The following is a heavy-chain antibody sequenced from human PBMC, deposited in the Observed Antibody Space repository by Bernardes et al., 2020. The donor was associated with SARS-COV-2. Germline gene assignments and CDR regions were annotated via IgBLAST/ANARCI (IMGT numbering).Heavy chain of an antibody. CDR1: GFTFTSSA. Sequence: SVKVSCKASGFTFTSSAVQWVRQARGQRLEWIGWIVVGSGNTNYAQKFQERVTITRDMSTSTAYMELSSLRSEDTAVYYCAADICSSTSCYRYDFWSGYQPPNFDYWGQGTLVTVSS. CDR2: IVVGSGNT. D-gene: IGHD2-2*01. CDR3: AADICSSTSCYRYDFWSGYQPPNFDY. V-gene: IGHV1-58*01. J-gene: IGHJ4*02.